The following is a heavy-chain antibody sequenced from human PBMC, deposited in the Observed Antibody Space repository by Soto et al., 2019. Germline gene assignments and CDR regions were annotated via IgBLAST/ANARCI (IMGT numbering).Heavy chain of an antibody. Sequence: GGSLRLSCAASGFTFSSYGMHWVRQAPGKGLEWVAVISYDGSNKYYADSVKGRFTISRDNSKNTLYLQMNSLRAEDTAVYYCAKDKPVGDIVVVPAAMSGGDAFDIWGQGTMVTVSS. CDR1: GFTFSSYG. V-gene: IGHV3-30*18. CDR3: AKDKPVGDIVVVPAAMSGGDAFDI. D-gene: IGHD2-2*01. J-gene: IGHJ3*02. CDR2: ISYDGSNK.